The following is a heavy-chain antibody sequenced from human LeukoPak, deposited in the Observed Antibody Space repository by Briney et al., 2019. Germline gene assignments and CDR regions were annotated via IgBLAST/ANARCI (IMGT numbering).Heavy chain of an antibody. CDR1: GFTFSNYA. V-gene: IGHV3-23*01. CDR2: ISGSGGST. CDR3: ARTPTYYDILTGSNFGGYFDY. J-gene: IGHJ4*02. D-gene: IGHD3-9*01. Sequence: GGSLRLSCAASGFTFSNYAMSWVRQAPGKGLDWVSAISGSGGSTYYADSVKGRFTISRDNSKNTLYLQMNSLRAEDTAVYYCARTPTYYDILTGSNFGGYFDYWGQGTLVTVSS.